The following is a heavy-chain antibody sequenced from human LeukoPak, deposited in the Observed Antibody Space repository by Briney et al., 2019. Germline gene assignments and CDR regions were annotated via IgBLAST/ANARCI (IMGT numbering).Heavy chain of an antibody. CDR1: GGSISSSY. CDR2: IYYSGST. V-gene: IGHV4-59*07. D-gene: IGHD3-3*01. J-gene: IGHJ3*02. CDR3: ARAPNDFWSGYGLAFDI. Sequence: PSDTLSLTSTVSGGSISSSYASSIRHPPGKGLEWLVYIYYSGSTNYHPSLKSRVTISVDTSKKQFSLKLSSVTAAGTAVYYCARAPNDFWSGYGLAFDIWGQGTMVTVSS.